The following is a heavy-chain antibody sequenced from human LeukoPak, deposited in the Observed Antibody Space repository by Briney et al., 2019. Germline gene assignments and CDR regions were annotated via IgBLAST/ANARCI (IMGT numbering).Heavy chain of an antibody. CDR2: IYPGDSDS. J-gene: IGHJ4*02. Sequence: GESLKISCKGSGYSFTSYWIGWVRQMPGKGLEWMGIIYPGDSDSRYSPSFQGQVTISADKSISTAYLQWSSLKASDTAMYYCAGGGNWNYGPHYFDYWGQGIPVTVSS. D-gene: IGHD1-7*01. V-gene: IGHV5-51*01. CDR1: GYSFTSYW. CDR3: AGGGNWNYGPHYFDY.